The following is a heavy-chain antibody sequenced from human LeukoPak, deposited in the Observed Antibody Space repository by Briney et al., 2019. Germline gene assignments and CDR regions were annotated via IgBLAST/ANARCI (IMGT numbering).Heavy chain of an antibody. J-gene: IGHJ6*03. CDR2: IIPIFGTA. D-gene: IGHD6-19*01. CDR1: GYTFTSYY. V-gene: IGHV1-69*05. CDR3: AREESGYSRGQGYYYYMDV. Sequence: ASVKVSCKASGYTFTSYYMHWVRQAPGQGLEWMGRIIPIFGTANYAQKFQGRVTITTDESTSTAYMELSSLRSEDTAVYYCAREESGYSRGQGYYYYMDVWGKGTTVTVSS.